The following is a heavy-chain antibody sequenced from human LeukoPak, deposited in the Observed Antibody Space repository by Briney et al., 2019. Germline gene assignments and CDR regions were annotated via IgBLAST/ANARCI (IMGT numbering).Heavy chain of an antibody. CDR3: ARDLPELVRDYYYYGMDV. CDR2: INPSGGST. J-gene: IGHJ6*02. D-gene: IGHD6-13*01. CDR1: GGTFSSYA. Sequence: GASVKVSCKASGGTFSSYAISWVRQAPGQGLEWMGIINPSGGSTSYAQKFQGRVTMTRDTSTSTVYMELSSLRPEDTAVYYCARDLPELVRDYYYYGMDVWGQGTTVTVSS. V-gene: IGHV1-46*01.